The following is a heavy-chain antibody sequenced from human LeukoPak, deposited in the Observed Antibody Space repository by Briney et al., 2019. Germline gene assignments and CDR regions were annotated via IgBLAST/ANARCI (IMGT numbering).Heavy chain of an antibody. J-gene: IGHJ5*02. D-gene: IGHD2-21*02. V-gene: IGHV4-61*02. Sequence: NPSETLSLTCTVSGGSISSGSYYWSWIRQPAGKGLEWIGRIYTSGSTNYNPSLKSRVTISVDTSKNQFSLKLSSVTAADTAVYCCARGEYCGGDCNSNGNWFDPWGQGTLVTVSS. CDR1: GGSISSGSYY. CDR3: ARGEYCGGDCNSNGNWFDP. CDR2: IYTSGST.